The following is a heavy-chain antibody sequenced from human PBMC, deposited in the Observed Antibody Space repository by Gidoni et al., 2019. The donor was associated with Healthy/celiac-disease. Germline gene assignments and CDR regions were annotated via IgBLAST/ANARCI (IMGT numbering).Heavy chain of an antibody. J-gene: IGHJ3*02. D-gene: IGHD1-26*01. CDR2: ISGSGGST. CDR3: AKQGPREGGAFDI. V-gene: IGHV3-23*01. CDR1: GFTFSSDA. Sequence: EVQLLESGGGLVQPGGSLRLLCSASGFTFSSDAMSWVRQAPGKGLEWVSAISGSGGSTYDADSVKGRFTSSRDNTKNTLYLQMNSLRAEDKAVYYCAKQGPREGGAFDIWGQGTMVTVSS.